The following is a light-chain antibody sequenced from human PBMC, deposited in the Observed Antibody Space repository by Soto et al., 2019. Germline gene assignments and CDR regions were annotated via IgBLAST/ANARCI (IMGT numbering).Light chain of an antibody. CDR3: QQDGRFPYT. CDR1: QSLSYW. Sequence: DIQMTQSPSTLSASVGDTVTITCRASQSLSYWLAWYQQKPGQAPKLLIHKASTLESGVPSRFSGSGSGTEYILSINRLQPDDFATFYCQQDGRFPYTFGQGSKLEIK. J-gene: IGKJ2*01. CDR2: KAS. V-gene: IGKV1-5*03.